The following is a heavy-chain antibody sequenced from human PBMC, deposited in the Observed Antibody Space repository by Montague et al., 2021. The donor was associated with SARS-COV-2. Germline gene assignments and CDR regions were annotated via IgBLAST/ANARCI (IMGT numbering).Heavy chain of an antibody. J-gene: IGHJ6*02. CDR2: IKQDGSEK. CDR3: ARDLWEGALDYYYYYGMDV. CDR1: GFTFSSYW. D-gene: IGHD1-26*01. V-gene: IGHV3-7*01. Sequence: SLRLSCAASGFTFSSYWMSWVRQAPGKGLEWVANIKQDGSEKYYVDSVKGRFTISRDNAKNSLYLQMNSLGAEDTAVYYCARDLWEGALDYYYYYGMDVWGQGTTVTVSS.